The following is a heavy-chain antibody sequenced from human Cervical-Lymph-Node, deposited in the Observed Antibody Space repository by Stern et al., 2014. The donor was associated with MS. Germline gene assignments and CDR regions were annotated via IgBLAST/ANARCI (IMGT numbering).Heavy chain of an antibody. V-gene: IGHV7-4-1*02. CDR1: GYTFTGYS. Sequence: QDQLVESGSELKKPGASVKVSCKASGYTFTGYSMNWVRQAPGQVLEWMGWINTNTGNPTYARGFTGRFVLSLDTSVTTAYLRISSLKADDTALYYCARSSAWTDLDFWGQGTLVTGSS. J-gene: IGHJ4*02. D-gene: IGHD3-22*01. CDR2: INTNTGNP. CDR3: ARSSAWTDLDF.